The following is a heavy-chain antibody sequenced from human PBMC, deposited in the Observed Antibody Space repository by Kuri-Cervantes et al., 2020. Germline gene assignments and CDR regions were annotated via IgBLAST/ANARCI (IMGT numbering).Heavy chain of an antibody. J-gene: IGHJ5*02. D-gene: IGHD2-15*01. V-gene: IGHV1-2*02. CDR2: INPNSGGA. Sequence: ASVKVSCKASGYTFTGYYMHWVRQAPGQGLEWMGWINPNSGGANYAQKLQGRVTMTRDTSISTAYMELSRLRSEDTAVYYCARDLSSVVAATQERNWFDPWGQGTLVTVSS. CDR3: ARDLSSVVAATQERNWFDP. CDR1: GYTFTGYY.